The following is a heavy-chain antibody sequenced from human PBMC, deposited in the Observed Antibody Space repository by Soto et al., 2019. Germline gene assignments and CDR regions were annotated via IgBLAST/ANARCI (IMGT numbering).Heavy chain of an antibody. CDR1: GGTFSSYA. D-gene: IGHD2-21*01. J-gene: IGHJ5*02. V-gene: IGHV1-69*13. CDR3: ANWPRVVWHNTLGFDP. CDR2: IIPIFGTA. Sequence: GASVKVSCKASGGTFSSYAISWVRQAPGQGLEWMGGIIPIFGTANYAQKFQGRVTITADESTSTAYMELSSLRSEDTAVYYCANWPRVVWHNTLGFDPWGQGTLVTVSS.